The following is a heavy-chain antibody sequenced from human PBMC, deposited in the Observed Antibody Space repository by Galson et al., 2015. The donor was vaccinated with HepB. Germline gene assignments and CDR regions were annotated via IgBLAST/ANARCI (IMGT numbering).Heavy chain of an antibody. V-gene: IGHV3-23*01. J-gene: IGHJ4*02. D-gene: IGHD6-19*01. Sequence: SLRLSCAASGFTSSSYAMSWVRQAPGKGLEWVSAISGSGGSTYYADSVKGRFTISRDNSKNTLYLQMNSLRAEDTAVYYCAKGVAGTTTAFFDYWGQGTLVTVSS. CDR2: ISGSGGST. CDR3: AKGVAGTTTAFFDY. CDR1: GFTSSSYA.